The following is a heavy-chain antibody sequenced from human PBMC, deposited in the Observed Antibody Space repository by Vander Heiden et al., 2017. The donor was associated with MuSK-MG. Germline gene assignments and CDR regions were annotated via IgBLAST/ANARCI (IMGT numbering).Heavy chain of an antibody. CDR2: INHSGST. J-gene: IGHJ4*02. CDR1: GGSFSGYS. D-gene: IGHD3-3*01. Sequence: QVQLQQWGAGLLKPSETLSLTCAVYGGSFSGYSWSWIRQPPGKGLEWIGEINHSGSTNYNPSLKSRVTISVDTSKNQFSLKLSSVTAADTAVYYCARRRITIFGVVKQLDYWGQGTLVTVSS. CDR3: ARRRITIFGVVKQLDY. V-gene: IGHV4-34*01.